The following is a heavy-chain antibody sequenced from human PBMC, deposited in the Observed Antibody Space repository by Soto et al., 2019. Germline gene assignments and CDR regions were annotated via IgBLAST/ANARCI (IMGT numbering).Heavy chain of an antibody. Sequence: SETLSLTCTVSGGSISSGDYYWIWIRHPPGKGLEWIGYIYYSGSTYYNPSLKSRVTISVDTSKNQFSLKLSSVTAADTAVYYCASREVTTEKFDYWGQGTLVTVS. CDR3: ASREVTTEKFDY. V-gene: IGHV4-30-4*01. D-gene: IGHD4-17*01. CDR2: IYYSGST. J-gene: IGHJ4*02. CDR1: GGSISSGDYY.